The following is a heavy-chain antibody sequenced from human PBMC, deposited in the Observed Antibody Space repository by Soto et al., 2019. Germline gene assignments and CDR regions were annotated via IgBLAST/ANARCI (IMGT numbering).Heavy chain of an antibody. CDR2: LSASGSGS. V-gene: IGHV3-23*01. CDR3: AKNSYGDSWNFGLDV. D-gene: IGHD4-17*01. Sequence: EAQLLESGGGLVQPGGSLRLSCTTSRFSLNTYGMTWVRRAPGKGLEWVSTLSASGSGSYYAESVKGRFTVSRDNSKNTMYLQMNSLRDEDTGVYYCAKNSYGDSWNFGLDVWGQGTTVTVSS. CDR1: RFSLNTYG. J-gene: IGHJ6*02.